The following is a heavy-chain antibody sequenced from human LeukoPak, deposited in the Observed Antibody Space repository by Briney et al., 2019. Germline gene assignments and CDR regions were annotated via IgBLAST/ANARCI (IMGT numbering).Heavy chain of an antibody. J-gene: IGHJ3*02. CDR2: INHSGST. V-gene: IGHV4-34*01. Sequence: SETLSLTCAVYGGSFSGYYWSWIRQPPGKGLEWIGEINHSGSTNYNPSLKSRVTISVDTSKNQFSLRLSSVTAADTAVYYCASSRPSRAFDIWGQGTMVTVSS. CDR3: ASSRPSRAFDI. CDR1: GGSFSGYY.